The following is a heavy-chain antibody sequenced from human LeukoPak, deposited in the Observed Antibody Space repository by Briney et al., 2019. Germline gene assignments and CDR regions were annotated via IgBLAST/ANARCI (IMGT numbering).Heavy chain of an antibody. CDR2: ISGSGGST. D-gene: IGHD1-1*01. CDR1: GFTFSSYA. Sequence: GASLRLSCAASGFTFSSYAMSWVRQAPGKGLEWVSAISGSGGSTYYADSVKGRFTISRDNSKNTLYLQMNSLRAEDTAVYYRAKYHWEAHFDYWGQGTLVTVSS. J-gene: IGHJ4*02. CDR3: AKYHWEAHFDY. V-gene: IGHV3-23*01.